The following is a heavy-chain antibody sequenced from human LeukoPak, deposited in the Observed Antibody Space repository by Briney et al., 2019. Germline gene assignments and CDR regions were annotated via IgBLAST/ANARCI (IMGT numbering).Heavy chain of an antibody. CDR2: IRSKAYGGTT. V-gene: IGHV3-49*03. D-gene: IGHD3-22*01. CDR3: TRKSYDSSGYYSLFDY. Sequence: GGSLRLSCTASGFTFGVYAMSWFRQAPGKALEWVGFIRSKAYGGTTEYAASVKGRFTISRDDSKSIAYLQMNSLKTEDTAVYYCTRKSYDSSGYYSLFDYWGQATLVTVSS. CDR1: GFTFGVYA. J-gene: IGHJ4*02.